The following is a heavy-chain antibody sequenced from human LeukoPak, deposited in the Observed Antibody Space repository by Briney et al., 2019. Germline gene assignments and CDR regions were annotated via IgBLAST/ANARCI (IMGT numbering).Heavy chain of an antibody. V-gene: IGHV4-4*07. D-gene: IGHD5-24*01. J-gene: IGHJ2*01. Sequence: PSETLSLTCTVSGASISNYYWSWIRQPAGKGLEWIGRISTSGSTNYNPSLKSRVTMSVDTSKNQFSLKLSSVTAADTALYYCARGIWEMATIPYWYFDIWGRGTLVTVSS. CDR2: ISTSGST. CDR1: GASISNYY. CDR3: ARGIWEMATIPYWYFDI.